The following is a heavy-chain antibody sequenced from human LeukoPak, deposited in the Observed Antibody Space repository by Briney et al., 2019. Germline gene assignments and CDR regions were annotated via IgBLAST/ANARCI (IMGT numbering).Heavy chain of an antibody. CDR3: AREPIGYSSSWYNDY. V-gene: IGHV4-34*01. Sequence: SETLSLTCAVYGGSFSGYYWSWIRQPPGKGLEWIGEINHSGSTNYNPSLRSRVTISVDTSKNQFSLKLSSVTAADTAVYYCAREPIGYSSSWYNDYWGQGTLVTVSS. J-gene: IGHJ4*02. CDR1: GGSFSGYY. CDR2: INHSGST. D-gene: IGHD6-13*01.